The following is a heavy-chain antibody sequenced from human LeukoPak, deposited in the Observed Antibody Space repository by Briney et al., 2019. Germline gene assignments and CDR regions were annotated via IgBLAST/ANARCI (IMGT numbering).Heavy chain of an antibody. J-gene: IGHJ4*02. CDR3: AKAPVTTCSGAYCYPFDY. D-gene: IGHD2-15*01. Sequence: GRSLRLSCAASGFTFSSYEMNWVRQAPGKGLEWVSYISSSGSTIYYADSVKGRFTISRDSSKNTLYLQMNSLRAGDAAVYYCAKAPVTTCSGAYCYPFDYWSQGTLVTVSS. V-gene: IGHV3-48*03. CDR2: ISSSGSTI. CDR1: GFTFSSYE.